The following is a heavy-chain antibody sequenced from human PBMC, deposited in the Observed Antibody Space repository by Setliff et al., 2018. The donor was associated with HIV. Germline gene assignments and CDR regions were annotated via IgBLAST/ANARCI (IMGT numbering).Heavy chain of an antibody. CDR2: IKTKTEGGTT. Sequence: RGSLRLSCAGSGFTFSNASMTWVRQAPGKGLEWVGRIKTKTEGGTTDYAAPVKGRFTISRDDSKTTLYLQMNSLKTEDTAVYYCTTEDPWLRFGHWGQGTLVTVSS. D-gene: IGHD5-12*01. CDR3: TTEDPWLRFGH. V-gene: IGHV3-15*01. J-gene: IGHJ5*02. CDR1: GFTFSNAS.